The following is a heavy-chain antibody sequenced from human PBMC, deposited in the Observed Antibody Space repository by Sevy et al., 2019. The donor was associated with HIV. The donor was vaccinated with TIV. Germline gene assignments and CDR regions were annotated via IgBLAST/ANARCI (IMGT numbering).Heavy chain of an antibody. D-gene: IGHD6-6*01. CDR3: ARAPAARLRYYYYYGMDV. CDR1: GYTFTGYY. Sequence: ASVKVSCKASGYTFTGYYMHWVRQAPGQGLEWMGWINPNSGGTNYAQKFQGRVTMTRDTSISTAYMELSRLRSDETEVYYCARAPAARLRYYYYYGMDVWGQGTTVTVS. V-gene: IGHV1-2*02. CDR2: INPNSGGT. J-gene: IGHJ6*02.